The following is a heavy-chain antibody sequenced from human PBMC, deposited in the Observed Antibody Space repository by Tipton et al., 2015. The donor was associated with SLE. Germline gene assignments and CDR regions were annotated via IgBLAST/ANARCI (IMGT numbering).Heavy chain of an antibody. Sequence: TLSLTCTVSGGSISSHYWSWIRQPPGKGLEWIGYIYYSGSTNYNPSLKSRVTISVDTSKNQFSLKLSSVTAADTAVYYCARDYSGYDKGWFDPWGQGTLVTVSS. CDR3: ARDYSGYDKGWFDP. D-gene: IGHD5-12*01. V-gene: IGHV4-59*11. CDR2: IYYSGST. J-gene: IGHJ5*02. CDR1: GGSISSHY.